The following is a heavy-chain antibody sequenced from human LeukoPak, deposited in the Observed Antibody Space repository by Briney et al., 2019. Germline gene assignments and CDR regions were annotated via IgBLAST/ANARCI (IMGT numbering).Heavy chain of an antibody. D-gene: IGHD3-9*01. Sequence: SQTLSLTCAVSGGSISSGGYSWSWIRQPPGKGLEWVGYIYHCGSTYYNPSLKSRVTISVNRSKNQFSLKLSSVTAADTAMYYYARAGYDILTGYYNDYFDYWGQGTLVTVSS. CDR3: ARAGYDILTGYYNDYFDY. CDR2: IYHCGST. V-gene: IGHV4-30-2*01. J-gene: IGHJ4*02. CDR1: GGSISSGGYS.